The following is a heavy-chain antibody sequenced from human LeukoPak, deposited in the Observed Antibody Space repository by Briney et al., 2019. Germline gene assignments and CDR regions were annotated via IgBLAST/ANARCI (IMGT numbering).Heavy chain of an antibody. J-gene: IGHJ4*01. D-gene: IGHD6-19*01. CDR1: GYTFTTYG. V-gene: IGHV1-18*01. CDR3: AREGGIAVAGTTAY. Sequence: ASVKLSCTASGYTFTTYGITWVRQAPGQGLEGMGWISAYNGNTNYAQKLQGRVTITTDTSTSTAYMELRSLRSDDTAVYYCAREGGIAVAGTTAYWGQRSPVTVSS. CDR2: ISAYNGNT.